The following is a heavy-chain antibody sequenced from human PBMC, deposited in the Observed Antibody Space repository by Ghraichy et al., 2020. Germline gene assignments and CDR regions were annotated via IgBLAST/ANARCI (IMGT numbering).Heavy chain of an antibody. J-gene: IGHJ6*02. V-gene: IGHV3-21*01. Sequence: GGSLRLSCAASGFTFSSYSMNWVRQAPGKGLEWVSSISSSSSYIYYADSVKGRFTISRDNAKNSLYLQMNSLRAEDTAVYYCARDVYPAGYSSRSYGMTSGAKGPRSPSP. CDR3: ARDVYPAGYSSRSYGMTS. CDR2: ISSSSSYI. CDR1: GFTFSSYS. D-gene: IGHD6-13*01.